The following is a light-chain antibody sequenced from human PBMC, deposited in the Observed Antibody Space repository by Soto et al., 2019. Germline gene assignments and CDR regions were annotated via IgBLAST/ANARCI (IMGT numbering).Light chain of an antibody. Sequence: EIVLTQSPATLSLSPGQTATLSCRASQSVGSSLAWYQQKPGQAPRLLIYGASNRATGIPARFSGSGSGTDFTLTISSLEPEDFSVYYCQQRSNWPPWTFGQGTKVDI. J-gene: IGKJ1*01. CDR2: GAS. CDR3: QQRSNWPPWT. V-gene: IGKV3-11*01. CDR1: QSVGSS.